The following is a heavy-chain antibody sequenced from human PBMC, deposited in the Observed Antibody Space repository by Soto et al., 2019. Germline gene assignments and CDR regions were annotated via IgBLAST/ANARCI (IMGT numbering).Heavy chain of an antibody. Sequence: ASVKVSCKASGYTFTNYYIHWVRQAPGQGLEWLGIIRPSGGRTEYAQRFQGRVTMTRDTSTSTVYMELTSLTSEDTAVYYCARGSLEGVSVAGTAYYFDYWGQGTLVTVSS. CDR1: GYTFTNYY. CDR3: ARGSLEGVSVAGTAYYFDY. CDR2: IRPSGGRT. D-gene: IGHD6-19*01. V-gene: IGHV1-46*01. J-gene: IGHJ4*02.